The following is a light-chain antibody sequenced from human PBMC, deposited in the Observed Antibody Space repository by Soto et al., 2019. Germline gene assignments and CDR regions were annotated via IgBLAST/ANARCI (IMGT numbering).Light chain of an antibody. Sequence: DIQMTQSPSTLSASVGDRVTITCRASQSISTWLAWYQQSAGKAPKLLIYKSSNLESGVPTRFSGSGSGTDFTLTISSLQPDDFATYYCQQYNSYSLAFGQGTKVEIK. J-gene: IGKJ1*01. CDR2: KSS. CDR1: QSISTW. CDR3: QQYNSYSLA. V-gene: IGKV1-5*03.